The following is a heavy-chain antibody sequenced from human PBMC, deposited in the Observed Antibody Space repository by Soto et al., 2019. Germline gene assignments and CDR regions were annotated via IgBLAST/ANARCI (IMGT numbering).Heavy chain of an antibody. J-gene: IGHJ4*02. CDR3: ARYVAWAFDY. D-gene: IGHD3-10*02. V-gene: IGHV3-48*02. Sequence: EVQLVESGGGLVQPGGSLRLSCVASGFTFRSYSMNWVRQAPGKGLEWVSYISSNSRFIHYADSVKGQFTIPRDNAKSSGYLQMNSLTDEDSAVYYCARYVAWAFDYWGQGTLLTVSP. CDR1: GFTFRSYS. CDR2: ISSNSRFI.